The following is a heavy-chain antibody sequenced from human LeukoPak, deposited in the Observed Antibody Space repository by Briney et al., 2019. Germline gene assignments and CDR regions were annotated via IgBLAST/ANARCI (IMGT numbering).Heavy chain of an antibody. J-gene: IGHJ4*02. V-gene: IGHV3-23*01. CDR3: AKDRSSWYYPFDS. CDR2: VSGGGHNT. CDR1: GFTFTSYA. Sequence: GGSLRLSCVASGFTFTSYAMSWVRQASGKGLEWVSVVSGGGHNTYYADSVKGRFTMSRDNSKNTVYLQMNSLRAEDTAVYYCAKDRSSWYYPFDSWGQGTLVTVSS. D-gene: IGHD3-3*01.